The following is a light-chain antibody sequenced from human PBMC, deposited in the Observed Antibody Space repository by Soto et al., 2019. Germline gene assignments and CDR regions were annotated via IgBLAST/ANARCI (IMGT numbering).Light chain of an antibody. CDR2: DTY. CDR3: QQYNNWPLT. J-gene: IGKJ4*01. V-gene: IGKV3-15*01. Sequence: EIVMTQSPATLSVSPGERATLSCRASQSVSSNLAWYQQKPGQAPRLLIYDTYTRATGVPATFSGSGSGTEFTLTISSLQSEDFAVYYCQQYNNWPLTFGGGTKVDIK. CDR1: QSVSSN.